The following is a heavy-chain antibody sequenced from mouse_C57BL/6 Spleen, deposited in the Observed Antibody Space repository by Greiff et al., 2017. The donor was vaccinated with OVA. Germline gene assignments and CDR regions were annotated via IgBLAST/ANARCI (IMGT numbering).Heavy chain of an antibody. CDR2: INPGSGGT. CDR1: GYAFTNYL. CDR3: ARLVGLFWDGYYFDY. D-gene: IGHD4-1*01. Sequence: QVQLQQSGAELVRPGTSVKVSCKASGYAFTNYLIEWVKQRPGQGLEWIGVINPGSGGTNYNEKFKGKATLTADKSSSTAYMQLSSLTSEDSAVYFCARLVGLFWDGYYFDYWGQGTTLTVSS. J-gene: IGHJ2*01. V-gene: IGHV1-54*01.